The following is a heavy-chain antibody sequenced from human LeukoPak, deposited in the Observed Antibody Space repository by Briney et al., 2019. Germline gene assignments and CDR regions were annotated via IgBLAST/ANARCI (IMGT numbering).Heavy chain of an antibody. CDR1: GYTFTSYG. J-gene: IGHJ4*02. CDR2: ISAYNGNT. CDR3: ARARGIAVVDYFDY. D-gene: IGHD6-19*01. V-gene: IGHV1-18*01. Sequence: ASVKVSCKASGYTFTSYGISWVRQAPGQGLEWMGCISAYNGNTNYAQKLQGRVTMTTARSTSRAYMELRSLRSDDTAVYYCARARGIAVVDYFDYWGQGTLVTVSS.